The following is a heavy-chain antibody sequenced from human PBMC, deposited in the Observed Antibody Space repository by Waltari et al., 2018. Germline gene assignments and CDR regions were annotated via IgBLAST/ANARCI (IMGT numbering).Heavy chain of an antibody. CDR1: GNTLTELS. CDR2: VDPEDGET. Sequence: QVQLVQSGAEVKKPGASVKVSCKVSGNTLTELSMHWVRQAPGTGLEWMGGVDPEDGETIYAQSFQGRVTMTEDTSTDTAYMEVSSLRSEDTAVYYCATSPIALFGTLYWGQGTLVTVSS. J-gene: IGHJ4*02. CDR3: ATSPIALFGTLY. D-gene: IGHD6-13*01. V-gene: IGHV1-24*01.